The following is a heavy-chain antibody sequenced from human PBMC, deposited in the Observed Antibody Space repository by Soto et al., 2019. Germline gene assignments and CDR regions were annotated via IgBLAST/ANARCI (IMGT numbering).Heavy chain of an antibody. Sequence: SETLSLTCAVSGGSISSSNWWSWVRQPPGKGLEWIGEIYHSGSTNYNPSLKSRVTISVDKSKNQFSLKLSSVTAADTAVYYCARRGITGSFQYYFDYWGQGTLVTVSS. CDR2: IYHSGST. J-gene: IGHJ4*02. V-gene: IGHV4-4*02. CDR1: GGSISSSNW. CDR3: ARRGITGSFQYYFDY. D-gene: IGHD1-20*01.